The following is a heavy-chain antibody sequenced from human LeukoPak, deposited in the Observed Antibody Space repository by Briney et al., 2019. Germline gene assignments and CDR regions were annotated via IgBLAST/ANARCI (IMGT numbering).Heavy chain of an antibody. CDR1: GGSISSYY. CDR2: IYYSGST. J-gene: IGHJ5*02. Sequence: PSETLSLTCTVSGGSISSYYWSWIRQPPGKGLEWIGYIYYSGSTNYNPSLKSRVTISVDTSKNQFSLKLSSVTAADTAVYYCARSSLRTKKKNWFDPWGQGTLVTVSS. CDR3: ARSSLRTKKKNWFDP. D-gene: IGHD3-10*01. V-gene: IGHV4-59*12.